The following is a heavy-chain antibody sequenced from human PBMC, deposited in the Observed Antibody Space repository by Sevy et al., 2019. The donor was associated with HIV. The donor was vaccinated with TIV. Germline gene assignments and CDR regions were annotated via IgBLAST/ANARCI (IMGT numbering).Heavy chain of an antibody. CDR3: ARDPTGAAAAMSWFDP. V-gene: IGHV1-2*02. CDR1: GYTFTGYY. D-gene: IGHD2-2*01. J-gene: IGHJ5*02. CDR2: INPNSGGT. Sequence: ASAKVSCKASGYTFTGYYIHWVRQAPGQGLEWMGWINPNSGGTNSAQKFQGRVTMTRDTSISTAYMELSRLRSDDTAVYYCARDPTGAAAAMSWFDPWGQGTLVTVSS.